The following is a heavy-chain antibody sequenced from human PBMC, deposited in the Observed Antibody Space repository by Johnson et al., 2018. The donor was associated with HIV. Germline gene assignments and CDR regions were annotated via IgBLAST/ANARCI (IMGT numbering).Heavy chain of an antibody. CDR1: GFTFSSYA. D-gene: IGHD3-22*01. CDR2: ISYDGDNK. CDR3: AKESTYDSSGYRGSYVDDAFDI. Sequence: QVQLVESGGGLVQPGRSLRLSCAASGFTFSSYAMHWVRQGPGKGLEWVAVISYDGDNKYYADSVKGRFTISRDNSKNTLYLKMNSLRAEDTAVYYCAKESTYDSSGYRGSYVDDAFDIWGQGTMVTVSS. J-gene: IGHJ3*02. V-gene: IGHV3-30*04.